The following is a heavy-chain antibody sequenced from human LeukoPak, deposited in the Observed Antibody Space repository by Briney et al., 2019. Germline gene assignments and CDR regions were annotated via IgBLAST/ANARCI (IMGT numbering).Heavy chain of an antibody. CDR3: ARVDDRGHYYDSSGPRKLFDY. J-gene: IGHJ4*02. Sequence: GASVKVSCKASGYTFTGYYMHWVRQAPGQGLEWMGWINPNSGGTNYAQKFQGRVTMTRDTSIITAYMELSRLRSDDTAVYYCARVDDRGHYYDSSGPRKLFDYWGQGTLVTVSS. V-gene: IGHV1-2*02. CDR1: GYTFTGYY. D-gene: IGHD3-22*01. CDR2: INPNSGGT.